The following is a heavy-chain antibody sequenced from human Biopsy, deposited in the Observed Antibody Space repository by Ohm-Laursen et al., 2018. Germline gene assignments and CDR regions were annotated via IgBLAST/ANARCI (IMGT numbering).Heavy chain of an antibody. CDR3: ASRPNCGGDCSSGFDY. J-gene: IGHJ4*02. Sequence: ASVKVSCKASGYTFTNYYMHWVRQAPGQGLEWMGIINPSGSDATYAQKFQGRVTITRDMSTSTAYMELSSLRSEDTAVYYCASRPNCGGDCSSGFDYWGQGTLVTVSS. D-gene: IGHD2-21*02. CDR2: INPSGSDA. V-gene: IGHV1-46*01. CDR1: GYTFTNYY.